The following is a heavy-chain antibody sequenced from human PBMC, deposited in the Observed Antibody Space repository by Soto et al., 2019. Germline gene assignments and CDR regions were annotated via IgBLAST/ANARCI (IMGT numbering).Heavy chain of an antibody. D-gene: IGHD6-19*01. CDR3: ARRLQWQLRPLDS. Sequence: PGGSLRLSCADSGFTFSDYYMTWIRQAPGKGLEWVSYINTLSSAIYYADSVKGRFTISRDNAKNSLFLQMNSLRAEDTAVYYCARRLQWQLRPLDSWGRGTLVTVSS. CDR1: GFTFSDYY. J-gene: IGHJ4*02. CDR2: INTLSSAI. V-gene: IGHV3-11*01.